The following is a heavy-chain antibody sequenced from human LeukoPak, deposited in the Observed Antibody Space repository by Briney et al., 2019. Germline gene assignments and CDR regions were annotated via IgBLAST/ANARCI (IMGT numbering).Heavy chain of an antibody. CDR3: AKFITVTTNSYYYYMDV. D-gene: IGHD4-11*01. Sequence: GGSLRLSCAASGFTFSSYWMSWVRQAPGKGLEWVSTITGGGGLTFYANSVKGRFTISRDNSKNTLYLQMNSLRAEDTGVYFCAKFITVTTNSYYYYMDVWGKGTTVTVSS. V-gene: IGHV3-23*01. CDR2: ITGGGGLT. CDR1: GFTFSSYW. J-gene: IGHJ6*03.